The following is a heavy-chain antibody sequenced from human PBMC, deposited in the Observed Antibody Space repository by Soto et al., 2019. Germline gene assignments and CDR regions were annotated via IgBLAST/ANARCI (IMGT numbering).Heavy chain of an antibody. D-gene: IGHD3-10*01. CDR3: ARGTGYYYGMDV. CDR2: INHSGST. Sequence: PSETLSLTCTVSGGSIGSYYWSWIRQPPGKGLEWIGEINHSGSTNYNPSLKSRVTISVDTSKNQFSLKLSSVTAADTAVYYCARGTGYYYGMDVWGQGTTVTVSS. CDR1: GGSIGSYY. J-gene: IGHJ6*02. V-gene: IGHV4-34*01.